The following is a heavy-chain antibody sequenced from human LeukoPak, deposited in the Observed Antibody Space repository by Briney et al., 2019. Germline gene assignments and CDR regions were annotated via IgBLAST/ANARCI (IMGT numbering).Heavy chain of an antibody. Sequence: ASVEVSCKASGYTFTSYGISWVRQAPGQGLEWMGWISAYNGNTNYAQKLQGRVTMTTDTSTSTAYMELRSLRSDDTAVYYCARGEMATIKGGGAFDIWGQGTMVTVSS. D-gene: IGHD5-24*01. CDR3: ARGEMATIKGGGAFDI. V-gene: IGHV1-18*01. CDR2: ISAYNGNT. J-gene: IGHJ3*02. CDR1: GYTFTSYG.